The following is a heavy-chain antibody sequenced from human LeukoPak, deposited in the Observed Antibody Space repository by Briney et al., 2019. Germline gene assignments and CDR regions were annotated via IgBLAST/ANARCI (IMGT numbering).Heavy chain of an antibody. CDR3: ASSRGGYYYMDV. Sequence: PSETLSLTCAVSGGSFSGYYWSWIRQPPGKGLEWIGEINHSGSTNYNPSLKSRVTISVDTSKNQFSLKLSSVTAADTAVYYCASSRGGYYYMDVWGKATTVTVSS. CDR2: INHSGST. CDR1: GGSFSGYY. V-gene: IGHV4-34*01. J-gene: IGHJ6*03. D-gene: IGHD2-15*01.